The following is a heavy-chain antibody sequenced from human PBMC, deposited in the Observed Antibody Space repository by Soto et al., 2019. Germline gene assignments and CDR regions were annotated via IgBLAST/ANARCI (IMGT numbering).Heavy chain of an antibody. CDR3: AKDYYYDSSGPDY. J-gene: IGHJ4*02. Sequence: GSLRLSCAASGFTLSTYAMSWVRQAPGKGLEWVSAISGSGGSTYYADSVKGRFTISRDNSKNTLSLQMNSLRAEDTALYYCAKDYYYDSSGPDYWGQGTLVTVSS. CDR2: ISGSGGST. D-gene: IGHD3-22*01. CDR1: GFTLSTYA. V-gene: IGHV3-23*01.